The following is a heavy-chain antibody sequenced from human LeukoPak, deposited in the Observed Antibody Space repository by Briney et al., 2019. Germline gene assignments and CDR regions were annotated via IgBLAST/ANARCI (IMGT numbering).Heavy chain of an antibody. J-gene: IGHJ4*02. V-gene: IGHV1-3*01. CDR3: ARAGDYDFWSGYYTGYFDY. CDR1: GYTFTSYA. Sequence: ASVKVSCKASGYTFTSYAIHWVRQAPGQRLEWMGWISAGNGNTKYSQNFQGRVTFISNTSATTAFMELSSLRSEDAAVYYCARAGDYDFWSGYYTGYFDYWGQGTLVTVSS. D-gene: IGHD3-3*01. CDR2: ISAGNGNT.